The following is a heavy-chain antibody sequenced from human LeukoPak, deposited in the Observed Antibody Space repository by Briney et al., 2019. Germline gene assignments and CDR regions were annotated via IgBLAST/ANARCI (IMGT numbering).Heavy chain of an antibody. CDR1: GYTFTSYG. Sequence: ASVKVSCKASGYTFTSYGISWVRQAPGQGLEWMGIINPSGGSTSYAQKFQGRVTMTRDTSTSTVYMELSSLRSEDTAVYYCARGELTYDAFDIWGQGTMVTVSS. CDR2: INPSGGST. V-gene: IGHV1-46*01. CDR3: ARGELTYDAFDI. D-gene: IGHD3-10*01. J-gene: IGHJ3*02.